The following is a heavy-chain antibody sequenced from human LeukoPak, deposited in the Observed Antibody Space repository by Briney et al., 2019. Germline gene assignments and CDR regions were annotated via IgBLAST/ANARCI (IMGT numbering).Heavy chain of an antibody. CDR3: ARPYCSSTSCYTGGWFDP. CDR1: GGSISSSSYY. CDR2: IYYSGST. V-gene: IGHV4-39*01. D-gene: IGHD2-2*02. J-gene: IGHJ5*02. Sequence: SETVSLTCTVSGGSISSSSYYWGWIRQPPGKGLEWIGSIYYSGSTYYNPSLKSRVTISVDTSKNQFSLKLSSVTAADTAVYYCARPYCSSTSCYTGGWFDPWGQGTLVTVSS.